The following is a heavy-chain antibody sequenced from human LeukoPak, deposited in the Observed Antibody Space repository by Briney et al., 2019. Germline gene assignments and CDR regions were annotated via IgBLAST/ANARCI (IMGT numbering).Heavy chain of an antibody. Sequence: PGGSLRLSCAASGFTFSSYSMNWVRQAPGKGLEWIGSIYYSGNTYYNPSLKSRVTISVDTSKNQFSLKLSSVTAADTAVYYCARRGSSWSRGRFDYWGQGTLVTVSS. CDR3: ARRGSSWSRGRFDY. V-gene: IGHV4-39*01. D-gene: IGHD6-13*01. J-gene: IGHJ4*02. CDR1: GFTFSSYSMN. CDR2: IYYSGNT.